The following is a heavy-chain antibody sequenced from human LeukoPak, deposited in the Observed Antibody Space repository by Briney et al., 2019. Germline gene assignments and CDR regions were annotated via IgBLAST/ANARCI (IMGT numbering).Heavy chain of an antibody. V-gene: IGHV3-23*01. CDR2: ISGSGGST. J-gene: IGHJ3*02. Sequence: GGSLRLSCAASGFTFSSYAMSWVRQTPEKGLEWVSAISGSGGSTYYADSVKGRFTISRDNSNNTLYLQMNSLRAEDTAVYYCAKEGRVGYSSSSWAFDIWGQGTMVTVS. CDR1: GFTFSSYA. CDR3: AKEGRVGYSSSSWAFDI. D-gene: IGHD6-6*01.